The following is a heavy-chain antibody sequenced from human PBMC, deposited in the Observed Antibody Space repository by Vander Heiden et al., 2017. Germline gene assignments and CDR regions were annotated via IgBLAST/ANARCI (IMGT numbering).Heavy chain of an antibody. V-gene: IGHV3-30-3*01. CDR2: SSYHGDNQ. CDR1: GFTFNSYS. CDR3: AREGWELRGSFDY. Sequence: QVDLVESGGGVVQPGRSLTLSCTAPGFTFNSYSMHWVRQAPGKGLEWVAVSSYHGDNQYSADSVNGRFTISRDNSKSILYLQMNSLRAEDTAVYYCAREGWELRGSFDYWGQGTLVTVSS. D-gene: IGHD1-26*01. J-gene: IGHJ4*02.